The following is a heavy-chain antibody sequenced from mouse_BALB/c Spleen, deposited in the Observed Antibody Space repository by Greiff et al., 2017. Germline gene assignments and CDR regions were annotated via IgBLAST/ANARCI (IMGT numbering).Heavy chain of an antibody. CDR3: ARRDWPGGYAMDY. J-gene: IGHJ4*01. CDR2: IYPGDGDT. Sequence: QVQLQQSGPELVKPGASVKISCKASGYAFSSSWMNWVKQRPGQGLEWIGRIYPGDGDTNYNGKFKGKATLTADKSSSTAYMQLSSLTSVDSAVYFCARRDWPGGYAMDYWGQGTSVTVSS. CDR1: GYAFSSSW. V-gene: IGHV1-82*01.